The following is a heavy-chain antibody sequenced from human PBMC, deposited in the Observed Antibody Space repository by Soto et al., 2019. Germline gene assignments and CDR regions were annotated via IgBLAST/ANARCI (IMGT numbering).Heavy chain of an antibody. CDR3: ARDPGSIAVAGTI. D-gene: IGHD6-19*01. CDR1: GFSVSSNS. J-gene: IGHJ4*02. Sequence: EVPLVESGGGLIQPGGSLRLACAASGFSVSSNSMSWVRQAPGKGLEWVSVIYTGGSTHYADSVEGRFTISRDISKNTLYLQMNSLRAEDTAVYYCARDPGSIAVAGTIWGQGTLVTVSS. V-gene: IGHV3-53*01. CDR2: IYTGGST.